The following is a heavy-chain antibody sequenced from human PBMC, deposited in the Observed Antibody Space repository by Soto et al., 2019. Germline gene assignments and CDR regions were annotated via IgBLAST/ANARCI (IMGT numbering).Heavy chain of an antibody. D-gene: IGHD1-1*01. Sequence: QVYLVESGGGVVQPGRSLRISCAASGFTFSDYGMHWVRQAPGKGLEWLTVISYDGSNKYYADSVKGRLTISRDNSKNTLYLQMNSLRAEDTAVYYCAKASDRQLQRRLYYYFDLDVWGQGTTVTVSS. J-gene: IGHJ6*02. CDR1: GFTFSDYG. CDR3: AKASDRQLQRRLYYYFDLDV. CDR2: ISYDGSNK. V-gene: IGHV3-30*18.